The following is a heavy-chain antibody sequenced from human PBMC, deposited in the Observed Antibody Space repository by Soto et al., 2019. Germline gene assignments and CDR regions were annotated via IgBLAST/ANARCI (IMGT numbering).Heavy chain of an antibody. CDR2: IYHSGST. Sequence: SETLSLTCAVSGGSISSSNWWSWVRQPPGKGLEWIGEIYHSGSTNYNPSLKSRVTISVDKSKNQFSLKLGSVTAADTAVYYCARGVGIVVEGEYYFDYWGQGTLVTVSS. CDR1: GGSISSSNW. J-gene: IGHJ4*02. CDR3: ARGVGIVVEGEYYFDY. D-gene: IGHD2-2*03. V-gene: IGHV4-4*02.